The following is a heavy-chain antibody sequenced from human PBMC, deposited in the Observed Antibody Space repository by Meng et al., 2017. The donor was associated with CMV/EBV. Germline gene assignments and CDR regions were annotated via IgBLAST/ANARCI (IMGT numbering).Heavy chain of an antibody. CDR1: GYSFTNYW. CDR2: IYPGDSDT. V-gene: IGHV5-51*01. Sequence: GGSLRLSCKGSGYSFTNYWIGWVRQMPGKGLEWMGIIYPGDSDTRYSPSFQGQVTISADKSISTAYLQRSSLKASDTAMYYCARVAPAAAGYWFDPWGQGTLVTVSS. CDR3: ARVAPAAAGYWFDP. J-gene: IGHJ5*02. D-gene: IGHD6-13*01.